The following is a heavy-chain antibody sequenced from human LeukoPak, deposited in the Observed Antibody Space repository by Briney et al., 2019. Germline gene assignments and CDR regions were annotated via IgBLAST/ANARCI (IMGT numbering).Heavy chain of an antibody. V-gene: IGHV3-74*01. CDR1: GFTFSSYL. CDR2: INGDGSST. D-gene: IGHD3-10*01. Sequence: PGWALRLSFAASGFTFSSYLRHWVRQAPGKGLVWVSRINGDGSSTNYADSVKGRFTISRDNAKNTLYLQMSSLRAEDTAVYYCARAVYYSNYLGYWGQGTLVTVSS. J-gene: IGHJ4*01. CDR3: ARAVYYSNYLGY.